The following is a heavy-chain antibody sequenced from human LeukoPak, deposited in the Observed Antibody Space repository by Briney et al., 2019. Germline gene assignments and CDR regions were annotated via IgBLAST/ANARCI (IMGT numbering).Heavy chain of an antibody. CDR2: ISNNGGSS. J-gene: IGHJ4*02. CDR3: VKITSVTGGDC. D-gene: IGHD1-1*01. Sequence: QPGGSLRLSCSASGFTFSAYAMYWVRQAPGKGLEYVSGISNNGGSSFYADSVKGRFTISRDNSKNTLYLQMSSLRAEDTAVYYCVKITSVTGGDCSGQGTRLTVSS. V-gene: IGHV3-64D*09. CDR1: GFTFSAYA.